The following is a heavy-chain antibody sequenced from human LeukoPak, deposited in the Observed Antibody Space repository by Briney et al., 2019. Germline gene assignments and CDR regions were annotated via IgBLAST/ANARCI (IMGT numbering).Heavy chain of an antibody. V-gene: IGHV4-39*01. CDR3: ARPRAHYYDSSGTWAFDI. Sequence: TSETLSLTCTVSGGSISSSSYYWGWIRQPPGKGLGWIGSIYYSGSTYYNPSLKSRVTISVDTSKNQFSLKLSSVTAADTAVYYCARPRAHYYDSSGTWAFDIWGQGTMVTVSS. CDR2: IYYSGST. D-gene: IGHD3-22*01. CDR1: GGSISSSSYY. J-gene: IGHJ3*02.